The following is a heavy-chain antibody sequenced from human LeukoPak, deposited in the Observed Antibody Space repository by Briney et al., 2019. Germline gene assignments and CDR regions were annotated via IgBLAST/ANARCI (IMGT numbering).Heavy chain of an antibody. CDR1: GGTFSSYA. V-gene: IGHV1-69*06. CDR3: AAGYCSGSSCQLDY. Sequence: ASVKVSCKASGGTFSSYAISWVRQAPGQGLEWMGGIIPIFGTANYAQKFQGRVTITADKSTSTAYMELSSLRSEDTAVYYCAAGYCSGSSCQLDYWGQGTLVTVSS. CDR2: IIPIFGTA. D-gene: IGHD2-15*01. J-gene: IGHJ4*02.